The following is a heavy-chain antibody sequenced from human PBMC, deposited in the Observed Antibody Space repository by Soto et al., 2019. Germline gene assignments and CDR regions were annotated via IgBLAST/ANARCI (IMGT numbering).Heavy chain of an antibody. J-gene: IGHJ4*02. V-gene: IGHV3-21*01. D-gene: IGHD2-21*02. CDR2: ISSSSSYM. CDR3: AREPPTCGSDCYLLEY. CDR1: GFTFSSYT. Sequence: GGSLRLSCAASGFTFSSYTMNWVRQAPGKGLEWLSSISSSSSYMYYADSVKGRFTISRDNAKNTLYLQMGSLRAEDTAVYYCAREPPTCGSDCYLLEYWGQGTLVTVSS.